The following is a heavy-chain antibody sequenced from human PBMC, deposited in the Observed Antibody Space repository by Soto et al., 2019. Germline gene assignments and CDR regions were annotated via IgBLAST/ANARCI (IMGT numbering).Heavy chain of an antibody. CDR2: IYYSGST. J-gene: IGHJ3*02. V-gene: IGHV4-59*01. Sequence: SETLSLTCTVSGGSISGYYWIWIRQPPGKGLEWIGYIYYSGSTNYNPSLKSRVTISVDTSKNQFSLKLSSVTAADTAVYYCARYYRHAFDIWGQGTMVTVSS. CDR3: ARYYRHAFDI. CDR1: GGSISGYY. D-gene: IGHD3-10*01.